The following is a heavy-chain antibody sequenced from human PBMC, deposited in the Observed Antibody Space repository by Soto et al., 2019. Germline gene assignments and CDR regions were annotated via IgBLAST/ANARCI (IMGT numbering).Heavy chain of an antibody. CDR1: GFTFSSYA. V-gene: IGHV3-30-3*01. Sequence: QVQLVESGGGVVQPGRSLRLSCAASGFTFSSYAMHWVRQAPGKGLEWVAVISYDGSNKYYADSVTGGFTISRDNSKNTLYLQMNSLRAEDTAVYYCARVFRYSSYYFDDWGQGTLVTVSS. CDR2: ISYDGSNK. CDR3: ARVFRYSSYYFDD. J-gene: IGHJ4*02. D-gene: IGHD6-19*01.